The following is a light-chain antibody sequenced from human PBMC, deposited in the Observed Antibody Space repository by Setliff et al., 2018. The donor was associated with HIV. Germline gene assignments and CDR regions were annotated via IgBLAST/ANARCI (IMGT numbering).Light chain of an antibody. Sequence: QSALTRPPSVSAAPGQKVTISCSGSNSNIGSNFVSWYQQIPGTAPKLLIYDSKKRPSGIPDRFSGSKSGTSAALGITGLQTGDEAAYYCASWDSTLSAVLFGGGTK. V-gene: IGLV1-51*01. CDR3: ASWDSTLSAVL. CDR1: NSNIGSNF. CDR2: DSK. J-gene: IGLJ2*01.